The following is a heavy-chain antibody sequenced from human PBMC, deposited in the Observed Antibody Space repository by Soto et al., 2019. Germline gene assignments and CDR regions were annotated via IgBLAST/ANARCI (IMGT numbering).Heavy chain of an antibody. V-gene: IGHV3-23*01. CDR1: GFTFNTYA. CDR3: ARYRSDGSASFDS. D-gene: IGHD3-9*01. Sequence: GGSLRLSCAASGFTFNTYAMTWVRQTPGKGLEWVSFITTRGARTYYADPVRGRFTISTDSSRNTLYLQMNSLRPDDTAVYFCARYRSDGSASFDSWGQGTRVTVS. CDR2: ITTRGART. J-gene: IGHJ4*02.